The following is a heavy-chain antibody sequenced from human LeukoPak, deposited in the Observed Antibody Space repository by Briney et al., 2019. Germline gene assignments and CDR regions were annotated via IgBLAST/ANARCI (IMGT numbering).Heavy chain of an antibody. CDR2: IRVSGGNT. V-gene: IGHV3-23*01. CDR1: GFTFSSYA. D-gene: IGHD2-2*01. J-gene: IGHJ4*02. Sequence: GRSLSLSCAAAGFTFSSYAMSSVSHAPGNWREWVSSIRVSGGNTYYTDSGKGRSTISRVNSKNTLYLQMNSLRAEDTAVYCCAKDVWCSTTNCYAAFDYWGQGILVTVSS. CDR3: AKDVWCSTTNCYAAFDY.